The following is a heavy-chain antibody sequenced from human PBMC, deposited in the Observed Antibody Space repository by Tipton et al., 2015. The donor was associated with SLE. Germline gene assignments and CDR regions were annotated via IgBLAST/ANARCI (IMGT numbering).Heavy chain of an antibody. CDR3: ASIRYYYDSSGYYSPFDY. Sequence: TLSLTCTVSGGSLNNYYWSWIRQPPGKGLEWIGYVYSSGSTNYNPSLKSRVTISVDTSKNRFSLRLSSVTAADTAVYYCASIRYYYDSSGYYSPFDYWGQGTLVTVSS. CDR2: VYSSGST. D-gene: IGHD3-22*01. V-gene: IGHV4-59*01. J-gene: IGHJ4*02. CDR1: GGSLNNYY.